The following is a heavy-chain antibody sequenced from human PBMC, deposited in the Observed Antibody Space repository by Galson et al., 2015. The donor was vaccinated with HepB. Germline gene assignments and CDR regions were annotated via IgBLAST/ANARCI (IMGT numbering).Heavy chain of an antibody. CDR1: GYTFSDYY. Sequence: QSGAEVKKPGESLRISCEASGYTFSDYYIAWVRQMPGKGLEWMGLIYPGDSDTKYSPSFRGQVTFSVDKSVSTAYLHWSGPKASDIAIYYCARARGSGLDPHSWFDVWGQGTLVTVSS. D-gene: IGHD3-10*01. J-gene: IGHJ5*02. CDR2: IYPGDSDT. V-gene: IGHV5-51*03. CDR3: ARARGSGLDPHSWFDV.